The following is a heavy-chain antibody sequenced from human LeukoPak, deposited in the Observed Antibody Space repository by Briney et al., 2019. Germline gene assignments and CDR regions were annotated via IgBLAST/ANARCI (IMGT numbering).Heavy chain of an antibody. D-gene: IGHD3-16*02. Sequence: PGGSLRLSCAASGFTFSSYSMNWVRQAPGKGLEWVSYISSSSSTIYYADSVKGRFTISRDNAKNSLYLQMNSLRAEDTAVYYCARGRRLGELSPLYWGQGTLVTVSS. CDR2: ISSSSSTI. CDR1: GFTFSSYS. CDR3: ARGRRLGELSPLY. V-gene: IGHV3-48*04. J-gene: IGHJ4*02.